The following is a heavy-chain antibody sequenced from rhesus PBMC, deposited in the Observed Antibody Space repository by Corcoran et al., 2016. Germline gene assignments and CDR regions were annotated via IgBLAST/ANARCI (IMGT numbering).Heavy chain of an antibody. CDR1: GASISSYW. V-gene: IGHV4-80*01. J-gene: IGHJ4*01. D-gene: IGHD5-42*01. CDR3: ASRGYSGY. CDR2: INGNSGST. Sequence: QVQLQESGPGLVKPSETLSLTCAVSGASISSYWWSWIRQPPGKGLEWIGEINGNSGSTYYNPSLKSRVTISKDASKNQFSLKLSSVTAADTAVYYCASRGYSGYGGQGVLVTVSS.